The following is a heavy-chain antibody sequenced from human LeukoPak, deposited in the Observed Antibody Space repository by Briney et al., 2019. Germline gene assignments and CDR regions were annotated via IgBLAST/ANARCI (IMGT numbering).Heavy chain of an antibody. CDR1: GFTVSSNY. D-gene: IGHD3-16*02. CDR3: ARGKYVWGSYRYFDY. J-gene: IGHJ4*02. CDR2: IYSGGST. Sequence: GGSLRLSCAASGFTVSSNYMSWVRQAPGKGLEWVSVIYSGGSTYYADSVKGRFTISRDNSKNTLYLQMNSLRAEDTAVYYCARGKYVWGSYRYFDYWGQGTLVTVSS. V-gene: IGHV3-66*02.